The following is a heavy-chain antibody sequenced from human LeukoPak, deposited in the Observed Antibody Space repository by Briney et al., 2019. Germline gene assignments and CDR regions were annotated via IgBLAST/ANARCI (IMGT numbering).Heavy chain of an antibody. CDR1: GGSISSSSYY. Sequence: SETLSLTCTVSGGSISSSSYYWGWIRQPPGKGLEWIGSMYYSGSTYYNPSLKRRVTISVDTSKNQFSLKLSSVTAADTAVYYCARHTTIFGHFGYWGQGTLVTVSP. CDR2: MYYSGST. CDR3: ARHTTIFGHFGY. J-gene: IGHJ4*02. V-gene: IGHV4-39*01. D-gene: IGHD3-3*01.